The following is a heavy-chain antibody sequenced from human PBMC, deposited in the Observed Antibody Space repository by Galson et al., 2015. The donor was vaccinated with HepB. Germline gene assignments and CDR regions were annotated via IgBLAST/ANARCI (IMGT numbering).Heavy chain of an antibody. CDR3: ARDQVLWFGSDEGGMDV. D-gene: IGHD3-10*01. Sequence: SLRLSCAASGCTFSRYWMHWVRQASGKGLVWVSRINSDGRSTSYADSVKGRFTISRDNAKNTMYLQMNSLRAEDTAVYYCARDQVLWFGSDEGGMDVWGQGTTVTVSS. CDR2: INSDGRST. CDR1: GCTFSRYW. V-gene: IGHV3-74*01. J-gene: IGHJ6*02.